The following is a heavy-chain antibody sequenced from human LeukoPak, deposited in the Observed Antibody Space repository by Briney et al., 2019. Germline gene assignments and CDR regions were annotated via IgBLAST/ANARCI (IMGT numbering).Heavy chain of an antibody. CDR3: ARDLGLRGVTNWFDP. V-gene: IGHV1-46*02. CDR2: IDPSGGST. CDR1: AYTFNNYL. Sequence: ASVKVSCKAFAYTFNNYLIHWVRQAPGQGLEWTGIIDPSGGSTDYAQKFQGRVTMTRDTSTSTVYMELSSLRSEDTAVYFCARDLGLRGVTNWFDPWGHGTLVTVSS. J-gene: IGHJ5*02. D-gene: IGHD3-10*01.